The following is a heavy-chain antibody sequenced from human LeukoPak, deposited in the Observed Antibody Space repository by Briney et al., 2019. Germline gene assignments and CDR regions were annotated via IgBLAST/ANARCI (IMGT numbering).Heavy chain of an antibody. Sequence: GGSLRLSCAASGFTVSSNYMNWVRQAPGKGLEWVSVIYSGGSTYFADSVKGRFIISKDNSKNTLYLQMNSLRADDTAMYYCARGYGDYWGLLDYWGQGTLVTVSS. CDR2: IYSGGST. J-gene: IGHJ4*02. V-gene: IGHV3-66*01. D-gene: IGHD4-17*01. CDR1: GFTVSSNY. CDR3: ARGYGDYWGLLDY.